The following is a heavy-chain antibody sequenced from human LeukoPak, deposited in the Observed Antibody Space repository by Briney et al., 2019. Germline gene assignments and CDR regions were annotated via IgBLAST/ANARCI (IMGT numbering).Heavy chain of an antibody. V-gene: IGHV3-53*01. D-gene: IGHD3-22*01. CDR1: GFTVSGNY. CDR3: ARGTYYYDSSGYYFT. J-gene: IGHJ5*02. Sequence: GGSLRLSCAASGFTVSGNYMSWVRQAPGKGLEWVSVIYSGGSTYYADSVKGRFTISRDNSKNTLYLQMNSLRAEDTAVYYCARGTYYYDSSGYYFTWGQGTLVTVSS. CDR2: IYSGGST.